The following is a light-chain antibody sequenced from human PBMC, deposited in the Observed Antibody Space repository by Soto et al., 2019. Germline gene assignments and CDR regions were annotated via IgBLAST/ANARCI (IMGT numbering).Light chain of an antibody. CDR1: SSNIGAGSD. CDR3: QSYDNNLRGVL. J-gene: IGLJ2*01. V-gene: IGLV1-40*01. CDR2: GNK. Sequence: QSVLTQPPSVSGAPGQIVTISCTGSSSNIGAGSDVHWYQQSPGRVPKLLVYGNKHRPSGVPDRFSASKSGTSASLAITGLQADDEADYYCQSYDNNLRGVLFGGGTK.